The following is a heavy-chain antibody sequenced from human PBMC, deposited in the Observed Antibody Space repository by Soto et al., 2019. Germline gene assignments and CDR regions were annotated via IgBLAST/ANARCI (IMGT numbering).Heavy chain of an antibody. J-gene: IGHJ4*01. CDR3: AKDPAREAVAPTDY. V-gene: IGHV3-23*01. D-gene: IGHD6-19*01. Sequence: SMRLPWAVAGVTSSGHGRSWVRQDPGKGLEWVSAISGSGGSTYYADSVKGRFTISRGNSMNTLYLQMNRLRAEDTVVYYCAKDPAREAVAPTDYWGHGTLVTVSS. CDR2: ISGSGGST. CDR1: GVTSSGHG.